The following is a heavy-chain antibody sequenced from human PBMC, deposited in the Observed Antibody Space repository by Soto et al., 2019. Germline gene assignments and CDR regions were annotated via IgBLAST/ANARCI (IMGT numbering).Heavy chain of an antibody. V-gene: IGHV3-23*01. J-gene: IGHJ4*02. D-gene: IGHD3-3*01. CDR1: GFTFSSYT. CDR2: ISSSGGRA. Sequence: GGSLRLSCAASGFTFSSYTMIWVRQAPGKGLEWVSGISSSGGRAYYADSVKGRFTISRDNSRNTLYLEMNSLRAEDTAVYYCTKGGPTIFYWGQGTRVTVSS. CDR3: TKGGPTIFY.